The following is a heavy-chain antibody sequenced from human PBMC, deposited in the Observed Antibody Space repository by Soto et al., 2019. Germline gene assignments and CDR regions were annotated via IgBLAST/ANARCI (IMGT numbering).Heavy chain of an antibody. CDR3: ARDSSGWYYLDY. D-gene: IGHD6-19*01. Sequence: SETLSLTCAVSGGFISSSNWWSWVRQPPGTGLEWIGEIYHGGSPNYNPTLTSRVTISVDKSKNQFSLKLSSVTAADTAVYYCARDSSGWYYLDYWGQGTLVTVSS. CDR1: GGFISSSNW. V-gene: IGHV4-4*02. J-gene: IGHJ4*02. CDR2: IYHGGSP.